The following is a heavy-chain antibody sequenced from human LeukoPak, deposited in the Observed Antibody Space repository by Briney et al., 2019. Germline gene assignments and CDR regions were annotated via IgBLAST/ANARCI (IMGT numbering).Heavy chain of an antibody. Sequence: GGSLRLSCAASGFSLSSYWMHWVRQAPGKGLVWVSRVNSDGSSTNYADSVKGRFTISRDNAKNSLYLQMNSLRAEDTAVYYCARPNSDYDFWSGSPYYYYMDVWGKGTTVTVSS. CDR2: VNSDGSST. CDR3: ARPNSDYDFWSGSPYYYYMDV. J-gene: IGHJ6*03. V-gene: IGHV3-74*01. CDR1: GFSLSSYW. D-gene: IGHD3-3*01.